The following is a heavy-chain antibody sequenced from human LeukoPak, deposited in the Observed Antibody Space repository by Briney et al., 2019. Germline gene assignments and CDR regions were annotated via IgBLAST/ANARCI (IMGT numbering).Heavy chain of an antibody. CDR2: IYYSGST. CDR1: GGSISSYY. J-gene: IGHJ4*02. D-gene: IGHD3-22*01. Sequence: PSETLSLTCTVSGGSISSYYWSWIRQPSGKGLEWIGYIYYSGSTNYNPSLKSRVTISVDTSKNQFSLKLSSVTAADTAVYYCARDYYDSSGYTFDYWGQGTLVTVSS. CDR3: ARDYYDSSGYTFDY. V-gene: IGHV4-59*01.